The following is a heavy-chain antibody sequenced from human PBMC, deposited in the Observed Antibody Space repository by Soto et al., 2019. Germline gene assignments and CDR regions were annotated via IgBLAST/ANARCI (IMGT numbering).Heavy chain of an antibody. CDR1: GFTFSSYA. J-gene: IGHJ4*02. CDR3: ASQLLTIGSFDY. CDR2: ISGSGGST. D-gene: IGHD2-2*01. Sequence: TGGSLRLSCAASGFTFSSYAMSWVRQAPGKGLEWVSAISGSGGSTYYADSVKGRFTISRDNSKNTLYLQMNSLRAEDTAVYYCASQLLTIGSFDYWGQGTLVTVSS. V-gene: IGHV3-23*01.